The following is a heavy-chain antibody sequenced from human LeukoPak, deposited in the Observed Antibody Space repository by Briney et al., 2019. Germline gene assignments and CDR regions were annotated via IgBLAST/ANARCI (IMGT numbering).Heavy chain of an antibody. CDR3: ARPRYRYGAMDV. D-gene: IGHD5-18*01. CDR1: GYSFTRYW. Sequence: GESLKTSFEGSGYSFTRYWLGWVRQMPGKGLEWMGIIYPGDSDTRYSPSFQGQVTISADKSISTAYLQWSSLKVSDTAMYYCARPRYRYGAMDVWGQGTTVTVSS. V-gene: IGHV5-51*01. J-gene: IGHJ6*02. CDR2: IYPGDSDT.